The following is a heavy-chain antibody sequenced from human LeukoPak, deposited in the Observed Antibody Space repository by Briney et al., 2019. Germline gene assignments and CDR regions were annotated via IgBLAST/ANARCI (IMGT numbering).Heavy chain of an antibody. CDR1: GVSISSYY. D-gene: IGHD6-19*01. J-gene: IGHJ4*02. CDR3: ATSYSSGWYSFDY. Sequence: PSETLSLTCTVPGVSISSYYWSWIRQPPGKGLEWIAYIYYSGSTNYNPSLKSRVTISVDTSKNQFSLKLSSVTAADTAVYYCATSYSSGWYSFDYWGQGTLVTVSS. V-gene: IGHV4-59*01. CDR2: IYYSGST.